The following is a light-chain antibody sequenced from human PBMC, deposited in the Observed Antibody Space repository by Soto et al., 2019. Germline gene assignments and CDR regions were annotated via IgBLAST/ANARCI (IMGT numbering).Light chain of an antibody. CDR1: QSVNRY. CDR2: DAS. J-gene: IGKJ5*01. Sequence: VLTHSPATLSLSPGERATLSCWASQSVNRYLVWYQQKPGQAPRLLMYDASKRATGIPARFSGSGSGTDFTLTISRLEAEDFAVYYCQQSSSSPITFGQGTRLEI. CDR3: QQSSSSPIT. V-gene: IGKV3-11*01.